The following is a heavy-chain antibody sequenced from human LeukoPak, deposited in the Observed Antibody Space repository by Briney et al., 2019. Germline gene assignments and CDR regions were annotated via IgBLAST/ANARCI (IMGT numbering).Heavy chain of an antibody. CDR2: ISGTSSPI. CDR3: ARQHGSGSYYSRAIDY. CDR1: GFTFSSYS. V-gene: IGHV3-48*02. D-gene: IGHD3-10*01. Sequence: AGGSLRLSCAASGFTFSSYSMNWVRQAPGKGLEWVSYISGTSSPIYYADSVKGRFTISRDNAKSSLYLQMNSLRDEDTAVYYCARQHGSGSYYSRAIDYWGQGTLVTASS. J-gene: IGHJ4*02.